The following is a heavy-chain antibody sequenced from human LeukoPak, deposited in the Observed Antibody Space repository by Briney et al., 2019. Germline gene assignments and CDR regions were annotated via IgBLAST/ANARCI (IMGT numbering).Heavy chain of an antibody. CDR2: LYSGGTI. J-gene: IGHJ4*02. CDR1: GFTVRSNY. V-gene: IGHV3-66*01. Sequence: GGSLRPSCAVSGFTVRSNYMSWVRQAPGKGLEWVSVLYSGGTIYYADSVKGRFTISRDNSKDTLYLQMNNLRAEDTAVYYCVREFGSGGSCYFDYWGQGTLVTVSS. D-gene: IGHD2-15*01. CDR3: VREFGSGGSCYFDY.